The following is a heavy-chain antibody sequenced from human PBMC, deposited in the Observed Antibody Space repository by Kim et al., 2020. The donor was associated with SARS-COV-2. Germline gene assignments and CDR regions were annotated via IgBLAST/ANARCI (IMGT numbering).Heavy chain of an antibody. J-gene: IGHJ6*03. CDR3: ARDVWNAPYYYYYYMDV. D-gene: IGHD1-1*01. V-gene: IGHV3-48*03. Sequence: GGSLRLSCAASGFTFSSYEMNWVRQAPGKGLEWVSYISSSGSTIYYADSVKGRFTISRDNAKNSLYLQMNSLRAEDTAVYYCARDVWNAPYYYYYYMDVWGKGTTVTVSS. CDR1: GFTFSSYE. CDR2: ISSSGSTI.